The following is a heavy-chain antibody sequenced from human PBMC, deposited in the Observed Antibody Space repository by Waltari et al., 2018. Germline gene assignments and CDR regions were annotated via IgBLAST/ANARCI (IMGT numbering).Heavy chain of an antibody. CDR1: GFTFSSYA. CDR2: ISGRGGST. J-gene: IGHJ4*02. V-gene: IGHV3-23*01. D-gene: IGHD3-22*01. Sequence: EVQLLESGGGLVQPGGSLRLSCAASGFTFSSYAMSWVRQAPGKGLEWVSAISGRGGSTYYADSVKGRFTISRDNSKNTLYLQMNSLRAEDTAVYYCALYYYDSSGYRPDYWGQGTLVTVSS. CDR3: ALYYYDSSGYRPDY.